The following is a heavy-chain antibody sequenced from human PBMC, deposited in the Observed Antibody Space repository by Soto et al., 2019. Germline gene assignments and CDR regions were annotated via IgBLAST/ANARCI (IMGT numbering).Heavy chain of an antibody. Sequence: SETLSLTCTVSCGSISSGGYYWSWIRQHPGKGLEWIGYIYYSGSTYYNPSLKSRVTISVDTSKNQFSLKLSSVTAADTAVYYCARDPLYYGGNSYYFDYWGQGTLVTVSS. J-gene: IGHJ4*02. D-gene: IGHD2-21*02. CDR3: ARDPLYYGGNSYYFDY. V-gene: IGHV4-31*03. CDR1: CGSISSGGYY. CDR2: IYYSGST.